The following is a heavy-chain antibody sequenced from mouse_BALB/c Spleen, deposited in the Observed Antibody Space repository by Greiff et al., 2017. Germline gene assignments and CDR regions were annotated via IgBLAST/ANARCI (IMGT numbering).Heavy chain of an antibody. CDR2: ISDGGSYT. J-gene: IGHJ4*01. CDR3: ARGALAPSYAMDY. D-gene: IGHD6-1*01. V-gene: IGHV5-4*02. CDR1: GFTFSDYY. Sequence: EVQLVESGGGLVKPGGSLKLSCAASGFTFSDYYMYWVRQTPEKRLEWVATISDGGSYTYYPDSVKGRFTISRDNAKNNLYLQMSSLKSEDTAMYYCARGALAPSYAMDYWGQGTSVTVSS.